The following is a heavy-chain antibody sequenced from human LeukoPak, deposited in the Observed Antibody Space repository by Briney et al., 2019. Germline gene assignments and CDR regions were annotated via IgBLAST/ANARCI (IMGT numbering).Heavy chain of an antibody. Sequence: PGGSLRLSCAASGFTVSINYMTWVRQAPGKGRECVSVIYSVGSGGSTYYANSVKGRFTISRDNSENTLYLQMNSLSADDTAVYYCARVMLGDYLGSLDCWGQGALVTVSS. CDR1: GFTVSINY. J-gene: IGHJ4*02. CDR3: ARVMLGDYLGSLDC. V-gene: IGHV3-53*01. CDR2: IYSVGSGGST. D-gene: IGHD4-17*01.